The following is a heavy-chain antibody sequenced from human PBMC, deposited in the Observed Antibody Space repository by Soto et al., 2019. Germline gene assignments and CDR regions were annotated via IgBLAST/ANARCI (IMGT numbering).Heavy chain of an antibody. Sequence: SETLSLTCAVYGGSFSGYYWSWIRQPPGKGLEWIGEINHSGSTNYNPSFKSRVTISVDTSKNQFSLKLSSVTAADTAIYYCARGGRGGSRPTNSWGQGTLVTVSS. D-gene: IGHD3-10*01. V-gene: IGHV4-34*01. CDR3: ARGGRGGSRPTNS. J-gene: IGHJ4*02. CDR1: GGSFSGYY. CDR2: INHSGST.